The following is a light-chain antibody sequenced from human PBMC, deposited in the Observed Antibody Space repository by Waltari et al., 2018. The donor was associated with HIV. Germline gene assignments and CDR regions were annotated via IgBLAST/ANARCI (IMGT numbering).Light chain of an antibody. Sequence: QSALTQPRSVSGSPGQSVTISCTGTSSDVGGYNYVSWYQQHPGKAPKLMIYEVSKRPSGVPDRFSCSKSGNTASLTISGLQAEDEADYYCCSYAGSYTYVFGTGTMVTVL. J-gene: IGLJ1*01. V-gene: IGLV2-11*01. CDR1: SSDVGGYNY. CDR3: CSYAGSYTYV. CDR2: EVS.